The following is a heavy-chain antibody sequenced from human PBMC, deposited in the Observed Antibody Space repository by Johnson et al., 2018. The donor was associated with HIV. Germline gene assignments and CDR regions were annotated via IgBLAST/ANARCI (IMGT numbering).Heavy chain of an antibody. V-gene: IGHV3-30*04. CDR3: ARDQAIFGVVLASDAFDI. J-gene: IGHJ3*02. CDR2: ISYDGSSK. CDR1: GFTFSSYA. Sequence: QVLLVESGGGVVQPGGSLRLSCAASGFTFSSYAMHWVRQAPGKGLEWVAVISYDGSSKYYADSVKGRFTISRDNSRNTLYLQMNSLRAEDTAVYYCARDQAIFGVVLASDAFDIWGQGTMVTVSS. D-gene: IGHD3-3*01.